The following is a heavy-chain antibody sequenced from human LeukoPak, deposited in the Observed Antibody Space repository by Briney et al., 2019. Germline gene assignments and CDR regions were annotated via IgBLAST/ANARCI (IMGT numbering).Heavy chain of an antibody. J-gene: IGHJ4*02. CDR3: ARDLLAPIDYYDSSGYYPPGY. Sequence: ASVKVSCKASGYTFTSYYMHWVRQAPGQGLEWMGIINPSGGSTSYAQKFQGRVTMTRDTSTSTVYMELSSLRSEDTAVYYCARDLLAPIDYYDSSGYYPPGYWGQGTLVTVSS. D-gene: IGHD3-22*01. V-gene: IGHV1-46*01. CDR2: INPSGGST. CDR1: GYTFTSYY.